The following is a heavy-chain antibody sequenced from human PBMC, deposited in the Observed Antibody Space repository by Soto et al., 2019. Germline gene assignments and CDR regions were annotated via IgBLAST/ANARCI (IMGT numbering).Heavy chain of an antibody. D-gene: IGHD3-3*01. J-gene: IGHJ4*02. CDR1: GYTFTNYD. CDR3: VTWARSGGDTDFY. V-gene: IGHV1-8*01. CDR2: MSPNSGNT. Sequence: QVQLVQSGAEVKKPGASVRVSCQTSGYTFTNYDINWVRQAAGQGLEWMGWMSPNSGNTGYAQIFQGRVSMTRDTSISTAYMQLSSMRSEDTAVYYCVTWARSGGDTDFYWGQGTVVTVSS.